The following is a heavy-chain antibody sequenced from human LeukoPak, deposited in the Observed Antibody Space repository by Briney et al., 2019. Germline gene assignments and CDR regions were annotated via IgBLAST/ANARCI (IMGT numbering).Heavy chain of an antibody. V-gene: IGHV3-21*04. CDR3: AKDSITIFGVVITNWFDP. D-gene: IGHD3-3*01. CDR1: GFTFSSYS. J-gene: IGHJ5*02. CDR2: ISSSGSYI. Sequence: PGGSLRLSCAASGFTFSSYSMNWVRQAPGKGLEWVSSISSSGSYIYYADSVMGRFTISRDNAKNSLYLQMNSLRAEDTAVYYCAKDSITIFGVVITNWFDPWGQGTLVTVSS.